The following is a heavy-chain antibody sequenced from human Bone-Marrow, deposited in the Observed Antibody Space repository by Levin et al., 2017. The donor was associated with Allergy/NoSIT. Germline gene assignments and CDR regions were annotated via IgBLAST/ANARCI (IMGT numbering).Heavy chain of an antibody. V-gene: IGHV3-48*03. Sequence: GGSLRLSCAASGFTFSSSEMNWVRQAPGKGLEWVSYISSSGSTKNYADSVKGRFTISRDNAKNSLYLQMNSLRAEDTAVYYCATLPPDPLMDGDYWGQGTLVTVSS. D-gene: IGHD2-8*01. CDR1: GFTFSSSE. CDR3: ATLPPDPLMDGDY. CDR2: ISSSGSTK. J-gene: IGHJ4*02.